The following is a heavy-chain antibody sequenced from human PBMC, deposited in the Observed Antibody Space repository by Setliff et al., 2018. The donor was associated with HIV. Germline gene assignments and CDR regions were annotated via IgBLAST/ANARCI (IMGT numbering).Heavy chain of an antibody. CDR1: NGSISSGTFY. V-gene: IGHV4-61*02. CDR2: INTSGST. D-gene: IGHD6-13*01. CDR3: ARDFKRYNSPCRFDP. J-gene: IGHJ5*02. Sequence: PSETLSLTCTVSNGSISSGTFYWNWIRQPAGKGLEWIGRINTSGSTNYNPSLKSRVTISVDKSQNQFSLKLSSVTAADTAVYYCARDFKRYNSPCRFDPWGQGTPVTVSS.